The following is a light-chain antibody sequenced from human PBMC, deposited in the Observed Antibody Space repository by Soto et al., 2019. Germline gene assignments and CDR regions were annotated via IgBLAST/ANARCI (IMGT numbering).Light chain of an antibody. CDR1: SSDVGSYNR. J-gene: IGLJ1*01. CDR3: SSFTPTNTYV. V-gene: IGLV2-18*02. Sequence: QSALTQPPSVSGSPGHSVAISCTGTSSDVGSYNRVSWYQQPPDSAPKLIIYDVTNRPSGVPDRFSGSKSGNAASLTISGLQAEDEADYYCSSFTPTNTYVFGSGTKVTV. CDR2: DVT.